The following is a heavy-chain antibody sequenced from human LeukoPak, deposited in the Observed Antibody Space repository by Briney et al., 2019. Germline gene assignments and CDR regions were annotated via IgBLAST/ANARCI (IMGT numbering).Heavy chain of an antibody. Sequence: GASVKVSCKASGYTFTSYGFSWLRQAPGQGLEWMGWISAYNGNTSYAQKLQGRVNMTTDTSTSTAYMELRSLRSDDTAVYYCARDLAPFNIAAAGSYYYYGMDVWGQGTTVTVSS. J-gene: IGHJ6*02. CDR3: ARDLAPFNIAAAGSYYYYGMDV. D-gene: IGHD6-13*01. V-gene: IGHV1-18*01. CDR2: ISAYNGNT. CDR1: GYTFTSYG.